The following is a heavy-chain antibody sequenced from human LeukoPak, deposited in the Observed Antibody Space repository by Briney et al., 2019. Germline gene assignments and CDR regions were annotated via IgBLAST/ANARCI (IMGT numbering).Heavy chain of an antibody. J-gene: IGHJ4*02. Sequence: SQTLSLTCTVSADSISTSSSYWAWIRQPPGKGLEWLGIIYYSGTTHYNPYLKRRVTIYVDTSRNQFSLHFYSVTAADTAVFYCARSDYYDYRQIDFWGQGSLVTVSS. D-gene: IGHD3-22*01. CDR3: ARSDYYDYRQIDF. V-gene: IGHV4-39*01. CDR2: IYYSGTT. CDR1: ADSISTSSSY.